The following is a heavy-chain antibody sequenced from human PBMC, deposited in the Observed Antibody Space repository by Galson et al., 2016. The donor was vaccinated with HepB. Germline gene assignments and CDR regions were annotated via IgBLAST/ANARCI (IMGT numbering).Heavy chain of an antibody. CDR3: AIMPGTSNWRNFDLDG. J-gene: IGHJ6*04. CDR2: ISDSGGHT. Sequence: SLRLSCAASGFTFSTYAMSWVRQAPGKGLEWVSVISDSGGHTYYADSVRGRFTISRDNSKNTLYLQMSSLRAEDTAIYYCAIMPGTSNWRNFDLDGWGKGTTVTVSS. CDR1: GFTFSTYA. V-gene: IGHV3-23*01. D-gene: IGHD1-1*01.